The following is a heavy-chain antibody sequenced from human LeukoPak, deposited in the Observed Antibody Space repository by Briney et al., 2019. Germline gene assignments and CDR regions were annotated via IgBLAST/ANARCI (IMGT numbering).Heavy chain of an antibody. D-gene: IGHD4-17*01. Sequence: ASVKVSCKASGYMFTTNYAMNWVRQAPGQGVEWMGWIDTNTGNPTYAQGFTGRFVFSLDTSVSTAYLQISSLKAEDTAVYYCARDGYGDDAFDFWGQGTMVTVSS. CDR3: ARDGYGDDAFDF. CDR1: GYMFTTNYA. V-gene: IGHV7-4-1*02. J-gene: IGHJ3*01. CDR2: IDTNTGNP.